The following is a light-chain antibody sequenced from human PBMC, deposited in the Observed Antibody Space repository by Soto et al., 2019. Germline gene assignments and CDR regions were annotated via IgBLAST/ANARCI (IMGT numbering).Light chain of an antibody. Sequence: EIVLTQSPGTLSLSPGDRATLSCRASQSVSSSYLAWYQQKPGQAPRLLIYGASSRATGIPDRFSGSESGTDFTLTISRLEPEGFAVYYCQQYGSSPPYTFGQGTKLEIK. CDR2: GAS. CDR3: QQYGSSPPYT. CDR1: QSVSSSY. J-gene: IGKJ2*01. V-gene: IGKV3-20*01.